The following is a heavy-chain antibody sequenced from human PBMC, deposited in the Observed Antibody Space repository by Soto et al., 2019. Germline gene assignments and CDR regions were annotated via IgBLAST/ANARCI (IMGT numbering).Heavy chain of an antibody. CDR2: LFSDAES. J-gene: IGHJ6*02. CDR3: VRRSAYSGSHYYAMDV. V-gene: IGHV2-26*03. Sequence: SGPTLVNPSETLTLTCTISGFSLPPGRMGVSWIRQPPGKALEWLAHLFSDAESSYRTSLQSRLYVYGGASGAQVVLTTTNMDPVDTGTYCCVRRSAYSGSHYYAMDVWGQGAAVTV. D-gene: IGHD2-15*01. CDR1: GFSLPPGRMG.